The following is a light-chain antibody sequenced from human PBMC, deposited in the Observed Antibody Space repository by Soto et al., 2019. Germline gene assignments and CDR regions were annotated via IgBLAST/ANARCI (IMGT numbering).Light chain of an antibody. V-gene: IGLV1-44*01. Sequence: QSVLTQPLSASGTPGQRVTISCSGRSSNIGSSTVHWFQQLPGTAPKLLIHRSDQRPSGVPDRFSGSKSGTTASLAISGLQSEDEADYYCAAWDEALNGHVFGTGTKVTVL. CDR1: SSNIGSST. CDR2: RSD. J-gene: IGLJ1*01. CDR3: AAWDEALNGHV.